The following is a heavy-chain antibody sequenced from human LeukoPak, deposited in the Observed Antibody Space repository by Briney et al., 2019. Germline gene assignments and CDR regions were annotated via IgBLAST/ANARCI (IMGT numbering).Heavy chain of an antibody. CDR2: ITPSGGSS. D-gene: IGHD5-12*01. J-gene: IGHJ5*02. CDR1: GYTFTSYY. V-gene: IGHV1-46*01. Sequence: GASVKVSCKASGYTFTSYYMHWVRQAPGQGLEWMGIITPSGGSSSYAQKFRSRVTMTTDTSTSTVYMELSSLRSEDTAVYYCARGGSGGKDWFDPWGQGTLVTVSS. CDR3: ARGGSGGKDWFDP.